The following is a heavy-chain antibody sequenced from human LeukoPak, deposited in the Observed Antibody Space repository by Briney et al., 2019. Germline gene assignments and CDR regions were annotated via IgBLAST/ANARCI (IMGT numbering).Heavy chain of an antibody. V-gene: IGHV1-69*04. D-gene: IGHD1-26*01. CDR2: IIPILGIA. CDR3: ATQGDSGSLFLDY. J-gene: IGHJ4*02. CDR1: GYTFTSYG. Sequence: GASVKVSCKASGYTFTSYGISWVRQAPGQGLEWMGRIIPILGIANYAQKFQGRVTITADKSTSTAYMELSSLRSEDTAVYYCATQGDSGSLFLDYWGQGTLVTVSS.